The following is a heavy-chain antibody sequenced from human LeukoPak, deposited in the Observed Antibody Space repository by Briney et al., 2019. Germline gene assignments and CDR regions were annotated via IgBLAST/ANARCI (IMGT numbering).Heavy chain of an antibody. J-gene: IGHJ4*02. CDR1: GFTFSDDW. CDR3: TRGHYGR. CDR2: IKARRAGGTT. D-gene: IGHD3-10*01. Sequence: PGGSLRLSCAASGFTFSDDWMNWVRQAPGKGPEWVGHIKARRAGGTTEYAAHVGGRFTSSRDDSRSILYLQMNNLKTEDTALYYCTRGHYGRWGLGTLVTVSS. V-gene: IGHV3-15*01.